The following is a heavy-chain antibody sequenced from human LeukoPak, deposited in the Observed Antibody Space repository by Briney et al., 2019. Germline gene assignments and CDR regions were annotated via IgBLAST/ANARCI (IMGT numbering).Heavy chain of an antibody. D-gene: IGHD1-26*01. CDR1: GFTFSSYW. CDR2: IKQDGNEK. CDR3: ARDPRGGSYYHKGDY. J-gene: IGHJ4*02. V-gene: IGHV3-7*01. Sequence: GGSLRLSCAASGFTFSSYWMSWVLQAPGKGLEWVANIKQDGNEKHYVDSVRGRFTISRDNAKNSLYLQMDSLRAEDTAVYYCARDPRGGSYYHKGDYGGQGTLVTVSS.